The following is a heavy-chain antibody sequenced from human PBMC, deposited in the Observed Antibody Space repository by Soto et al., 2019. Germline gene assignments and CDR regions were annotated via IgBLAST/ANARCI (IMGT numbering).Heavy chain of an antibody. D-gene: IGHD5-12*01. Sequence: QVQLQQWGAGLLKPSETLSLNCAVTGGSLRGYYWSWIRPPPGKGLEWIGELKDGGRTNYSPSLKSRATISSDTSNNQSSLRLDSVTAADTGVYYCARGQEGVVATHWDQGTLVTVSS. V-gene: IGHV4-34*01. CDR3: ARGQEGVVATH. CDR1: GGSLRGYY. J-gene: IGHJ4*02. CDR2: LKDGGRT.